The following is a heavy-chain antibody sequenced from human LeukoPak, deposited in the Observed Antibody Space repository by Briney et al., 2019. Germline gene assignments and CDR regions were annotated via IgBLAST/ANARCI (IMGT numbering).Heavy chain of an antibody. V-gene: IGHV3-9*03. CDR2: ISWNSGSI. CDR3: ARVLVYSQSGGPFDY. D-gene: IGHD4-23*01. Sequence: GGSLRLSCAASGFTFDDYAMHWVRQAPGKGLEWVSGISWNSGSIGYADSVKGRFTISRDNAKNSLYLQMNSLRAEDMAMYYCARVLVYSQSGGPFDYWGQGTLVTVSS. CDR1: GFTFDDYA. J-gene: IGHJ4*02.